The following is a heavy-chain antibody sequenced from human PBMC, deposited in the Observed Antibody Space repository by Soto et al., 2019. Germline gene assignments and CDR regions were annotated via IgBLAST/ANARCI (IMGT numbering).Heavy chain of an antibody. CDR1: GFTFSSYG. Sequence: QVQLVESGGGVVQPGRSLRLSCAASGFTFSSYGMHWVRQAPGKGLEWVAVISYDGSNKYSADSVKGRFTISRDNSKNKLYLKINSMRAEDTAVYYCAVGYCSSTSCYAPRLYYSGMDVWGQGTTVTVSS. CDR2: ISYDGSNK. CDR3: AVGYCSSTSCYAPRLYYSGMDV. J-gene: IGHJ6*02. V-gene: IGHV3-30*03. D-gene: IGHD2-2*01.